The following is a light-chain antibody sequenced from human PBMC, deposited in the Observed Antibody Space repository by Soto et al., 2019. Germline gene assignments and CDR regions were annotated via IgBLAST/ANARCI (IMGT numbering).Light chain of an antibody. V-gene: IGKV4-1*01. CDR1: QSVLYSSINKNF. Sequence: DIVMTQSPDSPAVSLGERATINCKSSQSVLYSSINKNFLAWYQQKPGQPPKLLIYWASTRESGVPDRFSGSGSGTDFTLTISSLQAEDVAVYYCQQYYSTPLTFGGGTQVEI. J-gene: IGKJ4*01. CDR2: WAS. CDR3: QQYYSTPLT.